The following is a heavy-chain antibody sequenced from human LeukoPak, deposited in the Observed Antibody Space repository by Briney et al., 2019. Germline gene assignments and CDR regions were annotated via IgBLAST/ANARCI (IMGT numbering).Heavy chain of an antibody. J-gene: IGHJ5*02. CDR1: GGSISSGSHY. CDR3: ARDLGDIVVVENNWFDP. CDR2: IFISGIT. V-gene: IGHV4-61*02. D-gene: IGHD2-15*01. Sequence: SQTLSLTCTVSGGSISSGSHYWSWIRQPAGKGLEWIGRIFISGITNYNPSLRSRVTISVDTSKNQFSLKLSSVTAADTAVYYCARDLGDIVVVENNWFDPWGQGTLVTVSS.